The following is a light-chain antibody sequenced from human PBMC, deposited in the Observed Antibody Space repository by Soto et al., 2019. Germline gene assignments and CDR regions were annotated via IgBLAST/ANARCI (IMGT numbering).Light chain of an antibody. V-gene: IGKV3-20*01. CDR3: HQHSSSPLT. CDR2: GAS. J-gene: IGKJ4*01. CDR1: QSVTSSY. Sequence: EIVLTQSPGTLSLSPGERATLSCRASQSVTSSYLAWHQQQPGQAPRLLIYGASSRATGIPDRFSGSGSGTDLTLTISRLEPEDFAVYYCHQHSSSPLTFGGGTKVEIK.